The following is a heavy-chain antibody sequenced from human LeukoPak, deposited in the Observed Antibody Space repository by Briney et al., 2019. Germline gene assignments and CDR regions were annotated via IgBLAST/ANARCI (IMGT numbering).Heavy chain of an antibody. Sequence: SETLSLTCAVYGGSFSGYYWSWIRQPPGKGLEWIGEINHSGSTNYNPSLKSRVTISVDTSKNQFSLKLSSVTAADTAVYYCARRSQVRAAMRKHYWGQGPLVTAS. CDR2: INHSGST. D-gene: IGHD2-2*01. J-gene: IGHJ4*02. CDR1: GGSFSGYY. V-gene: IGHV4-34*01. CDR3: ARRSQVRAAMRKHY.